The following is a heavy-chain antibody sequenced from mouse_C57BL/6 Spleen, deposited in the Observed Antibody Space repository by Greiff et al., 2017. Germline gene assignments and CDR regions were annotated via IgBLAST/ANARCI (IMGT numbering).Heavy chain of an antibody. J-gene: IGHJ4*01. CDR3: ARHSTTQAMDY. D-gene: IGHD2-1*01. Sequence: EVMLVESGGDLVKPGGSLKLSCAASGFTFSSYGMSWVRQTPDKRLEWVGTISSGGSYTYYPDSVKGRFTISRDNATNTLYLQMSSLKSEDTAMYYCARHSTTQAMDYWGQGTSVTVSS. CDR1: GFTFSSYG. CDR2: ISSGGSYT. V-gene: IGHV5-6*01.